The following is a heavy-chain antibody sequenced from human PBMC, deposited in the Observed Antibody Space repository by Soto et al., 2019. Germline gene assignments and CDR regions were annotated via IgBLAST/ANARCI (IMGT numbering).Heavy chain of an antibody. Sequence: ASVKVSCKASGYTFTSYGISWVRQAPGQGLEWMGWISAYNGNTNYAQKLQGRVTMTTDTSTSTAYMELGSLRSDDTAVYSCARDSDVDTAMVNFDYWGQGTLVTVSS. CDR3: ARDSDVDTAMVNFDY. J-gene: IGHJ4*02. D-gene: IGHD5-18*01. CDR2: ISAYNGNT. CDR1: GYTFTSYG. V-gene: IGHV1-18*01.